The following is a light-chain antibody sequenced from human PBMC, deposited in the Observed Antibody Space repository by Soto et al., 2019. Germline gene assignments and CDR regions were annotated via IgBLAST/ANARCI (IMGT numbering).Light chain of an antibody. Sequence: QSALTQPPSASGSPGQSVTISCTGTSSDVGGYNDVSWYQQHPGKAPKLIIYEVNKRPSGVPDRFSGSKSGHTASLTVSGLQAEDEADYYCSSYAGNNNLVVFGGGTKLTVL. CDR3: SSYAGNNNLVV. CDR1: SSDVGGYND. J-gene: IGLJ2*01. V-gene: IGLV2-8*01. CDR2: EVN.